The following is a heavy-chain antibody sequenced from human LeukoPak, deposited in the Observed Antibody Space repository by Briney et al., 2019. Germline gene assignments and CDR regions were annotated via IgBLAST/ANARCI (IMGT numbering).Heavy chain of an antibody. CDR3: ARTRYYYNSRSYGAPYYFDY. D-gene: IGHD3-10*01. CDR2: IYYSGST. Sequence: SETLSLICAVSGGSISSNSYYWGWIRQPPGKGLEWIGSIYYSGSTYYNPSLKSRVTISVDTSKNQFSLKLSSVTAADTAVYYCARTRYYYNSRSYGAPYYFDYWGQGTLVTVSS. CDR1: GGSISSNSYY. V-gene: IGHV4-39*01. J-gene: IGHJ4*02.